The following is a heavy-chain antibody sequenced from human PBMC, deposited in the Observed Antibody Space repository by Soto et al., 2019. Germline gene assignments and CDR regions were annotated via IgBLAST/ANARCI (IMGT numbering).Heavy chain of an antibody. J-gene: IGHJ4*02. V-gene: IGHV3-48*01. D-gene: IGHD3-3*01. CDR1: GFTFSRYW. Sequence: GGSLRLSCAASGFTFSRYWMNWVRQAPGKGLEWVSYISSTSSTIYYADSVKGRFTVSRDNAKNSLYLQMNSLRAEDTSVYYCARYDFWSGRSYYFDYWGQGTLVTVSS. CDR2: ISSTSSTI. CDR3: ARYDFWSGRSYYFDY.